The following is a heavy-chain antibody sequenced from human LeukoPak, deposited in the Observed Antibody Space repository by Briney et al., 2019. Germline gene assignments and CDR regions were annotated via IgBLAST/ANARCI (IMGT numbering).Heavy chain of an antibody. CDR1: GFTFDDYA. D-gene: IGHD3-22*01. V-gene: IGHV3-9*01. J-gene: IGHJ4*02. Sequence: GGSLRLSCAASGFTFDDYAMHWVRQAPGKGLEWVSGISWNSGSIGYADSVKGRFTISRDNAKNSLYLQMNGLRAEDTALYYCAKGDYYDSSGRFDYWGQGTLVTVSS. CDR2: ISWNSGSI. CDR3: AKGDYYDSSGRFDY.